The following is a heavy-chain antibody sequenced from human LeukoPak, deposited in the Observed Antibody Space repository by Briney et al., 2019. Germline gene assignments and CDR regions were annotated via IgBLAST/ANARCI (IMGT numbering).Heavy chain of an antibody. CDR3: ARTSRVFDY. CDR2: TSYSGST. V-gene: IGHV4-59*01. J-gene: IGHJ4*02. CDR1: GGSTSIYY. Sequence: AETLTLPCTVTGGSTSIYYWSWIGQPPGKGLECIGYTSYSGSTDYSPSLKSRVTISLDTSKNQFSLRLTSVTAADTAVYYCARTSRVFDYWGQGILITVSS.